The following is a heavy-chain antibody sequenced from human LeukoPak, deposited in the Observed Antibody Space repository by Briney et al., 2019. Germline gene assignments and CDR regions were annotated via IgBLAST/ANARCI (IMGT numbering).Heavy chain of an antibody. CDR1: GYTFTGYY. Sequence: GGSVKVSCKASGYTFTGYYMHWVRQAPGQGLEWMGWINPNSGGTNYAQKFQGRVTMTRDTSISAAYMELSRLRSEDTAVYYCARVGATTSIDYWGQGTLVTVSS. V-gene: IGHV1-2*02. J-gene: IGHJ4*02. D-gene: IGHD1-26*01. CDR3: ARVGATTSIDY. CDR2: INPNSGGT.